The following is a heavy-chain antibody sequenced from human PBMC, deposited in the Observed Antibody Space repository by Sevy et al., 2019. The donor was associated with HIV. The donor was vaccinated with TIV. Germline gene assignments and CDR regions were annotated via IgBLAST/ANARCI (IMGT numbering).Heavy chain of an antibody. J-gene: IGHJ4*02. Sequence: GGSLRLACAASGFTFSSYWMSWVRQAPGKGLEWVASLKQDGSEKYYVDSLKGRFTISRDNAKKSLYLQMNSLRAEDTAVYFCATHRWLARDYWGQGTLVTVSS. V-gene: IGHV3-7*01. D-gene: IGHD6-19*01. CDR2: LKQDGSEK. CDR3: ATHRWLARDY. CDR1: GFTFSSYW.